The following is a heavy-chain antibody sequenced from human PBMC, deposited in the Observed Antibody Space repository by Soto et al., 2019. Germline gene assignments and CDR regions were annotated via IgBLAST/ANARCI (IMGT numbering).Heavy chain of an antibody. V-gene: IGHV3-23*01. CDR1: GFSFSSYA. Sequence: GSLRLSCAASGFSFSSYAMSWVRQAPPQGLEWVSSISTRGGRTYYADSVKGRFSISSDNSANAVYLAMDNLRAEDTGIYYCAREFCDDASSKYSDLYFDSWGQGALVTVSS. D-gene: IGHD2-15*01. CDR2: ISTRGGRT. J-gene: IGHJ4*02. CDR3: AREFCDDASSKYSDLYFDS.